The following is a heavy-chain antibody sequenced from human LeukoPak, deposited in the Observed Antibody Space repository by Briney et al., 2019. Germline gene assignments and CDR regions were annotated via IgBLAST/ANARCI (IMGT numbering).Heavy chain of an antibody. D-gene: IGHD3-9*01. Sequence: ASVKVSCKVSGYTLTELSMHWVRQPPGKGLEWMGGFDPEDGETIYAQKFQGRVTMTEDTSTDTAYMELSSLRSEDTAVYYCATARDYYDILTGYRGVFDYWGQGTLVTVSS. V-gene: IGHV1-24*01. J-gene: IGHJ4*02. CDR1: GYTLTELS. CDR3: ATARDYYDILTGYRGVFDY. CDR2: FDPEDGET.